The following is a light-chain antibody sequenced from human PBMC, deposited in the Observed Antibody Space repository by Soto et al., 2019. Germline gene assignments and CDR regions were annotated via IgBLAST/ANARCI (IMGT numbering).Light chain of an antibody. Sequence: EIVMTQSPATLSVSPGERATLSCRASQSVSSNLAWYQQKPGQAPRLLIYGASTRATGIPARFSGSGSGTEFTLTISSLQSEDFAVYYCQKYNNWPPMAFGQGNKVEIK. CDR1: QSVSSN. V-gene: IGKV3-15*01. CDR2: GAS. J-gene: IGKJ1*01. CDR3: QKYNNWPPMA.